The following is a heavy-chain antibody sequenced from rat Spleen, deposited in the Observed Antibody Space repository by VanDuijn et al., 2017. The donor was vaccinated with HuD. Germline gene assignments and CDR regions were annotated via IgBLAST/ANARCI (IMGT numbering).Heavy chain of an antibody. CDR1: GFTFSDYY. CDR3: TRGANNYWYFDF. J-gene: IGHJ1*01. D-gene: IGHD1-10*01. Sequence: EVQLVESDGGLVQPGRSLKLSCAASGFTFSDYYMAWVRQAPTKGLEWVATISYDGSSTYYPDSVKGRFTISRDNAKSTLYLQMNSLRSEDTATYYCTRGANNYWYFDFWGPGTMVTVSS. CDR2: ISYDGSST. V-gene: IGHV5-29*01.